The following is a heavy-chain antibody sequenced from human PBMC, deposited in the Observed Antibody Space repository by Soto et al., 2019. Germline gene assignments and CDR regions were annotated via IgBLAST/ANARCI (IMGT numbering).Heavy chain of an antibody. CDR3: AREAVYSSSWYDAFDI. CDR2: IYYSGST. CDR1: GGSISSYY. V-gene: IGHV4-59*01. D-gene: IGHD6-13*01. Sequence: SETLSLTCTVSGGSISSYYWSWIRQPPGKGLEWIGYIYYSGSTNYNPSLKSRVTISADTSKNQFSLKLSSVTAADTAVYYCAREAVYSSSWYDAFDIWGQGTMVTVSS. J-gene: IGHJ3*02.